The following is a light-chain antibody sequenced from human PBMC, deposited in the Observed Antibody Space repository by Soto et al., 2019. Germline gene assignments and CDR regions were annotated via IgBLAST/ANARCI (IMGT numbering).Light chain of an antibody. J-gene: IGKJ5*01. Sequence: EVVLTQSPGTLALSPGERATLSCRASQSVSSSYLSWYQQKPGQAPRLLIYGASTRATGIPARFSGSGSGTDFTLTISSLQPEDFAVYYCQQDYNLRTFGQGTRLEIK. V-gene: IGKV3D-7*01. CDR2: GAS. CDR1: QSVSSSY. CDR3: QQDYNLRT.